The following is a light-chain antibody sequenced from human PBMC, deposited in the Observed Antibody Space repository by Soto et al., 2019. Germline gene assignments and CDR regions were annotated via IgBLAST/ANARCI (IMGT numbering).Light chain of an antibody. Sequence: PGEGATLSCTASQSITGRYLAWYQQRPGQAPRLLIYEASSRATDIPARFSGSGSGTDFTLTISSLLSEDFAVYYCHQYYKWPLTFGGGTKVDIK. CDR3: HQYYKWPLT. CDR1: QSITGRY. CDR2: EAS. J-gene: IGKJ4*01. V-gene: IGKV3-15*01.